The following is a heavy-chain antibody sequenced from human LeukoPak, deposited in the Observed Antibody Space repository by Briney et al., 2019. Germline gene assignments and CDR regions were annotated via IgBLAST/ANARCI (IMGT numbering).Heavy chain of an antibody. CDR1: GFSFSTYE. CDR2: ISASGTVI. D-gene: IGHD3-10*01. J-gene: IGHJ4*02. V-gene: IGHV3-48*03. Sequence: GGSLRLSCAASGFSFSTYEMNWVRQAPGKGLEWVGYISASGTVIYYADSVKGRFTISRDNAKNSLYLQMNSLRAEDTAVYYCARQWFGVDYWGQGTLVTVSS. CDR3: ARQWFGVDY.